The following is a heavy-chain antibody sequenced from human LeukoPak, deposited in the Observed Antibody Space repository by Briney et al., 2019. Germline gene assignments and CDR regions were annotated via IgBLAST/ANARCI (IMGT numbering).Heavy chain of an antibody. J-gene: IGHJ3*01. CDR2: INPPDSNT. D-gene: IGHD2-8*01. CDR3: ARTRPYCTNGVCYKTTGETDSFDV. Sequence: GESLKISCKGSGYIFTSYWIGWVRQMPGKGLEWMGIINPPDSNTRYSPSFRGQVTISADKSISTAYLQWSSLQASDSATYYCARTRPYCTNGVCYKTTGETDSFDVWGQGTMVTVSS. V-gene: IGHV5-51*01. CDR1: GYIFTSYW.